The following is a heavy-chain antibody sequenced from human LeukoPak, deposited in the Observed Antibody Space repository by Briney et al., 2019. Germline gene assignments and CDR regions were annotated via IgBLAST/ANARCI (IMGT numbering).Heavy chain of an antibody. CDR2: ISSSSTTI. CDR1: GFTFSNYE. Sequence: GGSLRLSCTVSGFTFSNYEMNWVRQAPGKGLEWVSYISSSSTTIYYADSVKGRFTISRDNAKDSLSLQMNSLGAEDTAVYYCARERGGTGGSYDLWGQGTLVTASS. J-gene: IGHJ5*02. V-gene: IGHV3-48*03. CDR3: ARERGGTGGSYDL. D-gene: IGHD3-10*01.